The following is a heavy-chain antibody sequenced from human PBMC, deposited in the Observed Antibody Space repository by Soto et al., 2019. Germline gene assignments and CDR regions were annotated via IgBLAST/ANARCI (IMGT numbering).Heavy chain of an antibody. CDR2: IKSKTDGGTT. V-gene: IGHV3-15*07. CDR3: TTHHTIFGVVIPYYYGMDV. J-gene: IGHJ6*02. D-gene: IGHD3-3*01. Sequence: GGSLRLSCAASGFTFSNAWMNWVRQAPGKGLEWVGRIKSKTDGGTTDYAAPVKGRFTISRDDSKNTLYLQMNSLKTEDTAVYYCTTHHTIFGVVIPYYYGMDVWGQGTTVTVSS. CDR1: GFTFSNAW.